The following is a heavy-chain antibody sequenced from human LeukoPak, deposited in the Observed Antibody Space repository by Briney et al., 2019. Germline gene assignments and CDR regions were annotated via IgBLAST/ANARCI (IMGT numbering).Heavy chain of an antibody. V-gene: IGHV3-7*01. CDR1: GFTFDDYG. CDR2: IKRDGSEK. Sequence: GGSLRLSCAASGFTFDDYGMSWVRQAPGKGLEWVANIKRDGSEKYYVDSVKGRFTISRDNSKNSLYLQMDSLRAEDTAVYYCARISTSVAGADYWGQGTLVTVSS. CDR3: ARISTSVAGADY. J-gene: IGHJ4*02. D-gene: IGHD6-19*01.